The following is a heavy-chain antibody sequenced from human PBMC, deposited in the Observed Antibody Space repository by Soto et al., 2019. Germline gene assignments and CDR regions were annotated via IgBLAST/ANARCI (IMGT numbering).Heavy chain of an antibody. V-gene: IGHV4-38-2*02. CDR1: GFAISRGYY. J-gene: IGHJ4*02. CDR2: IYPSVSS. Sequence: TLSLTCNVSGFAISRGYYWSWVRQPPGKGLEWIGSIYPSVSSYHNPSLESRLTLSIDTSKNQFTLKLASVTAADTALYYCAREKVGTTFFDNWGQGTQVTVSS. D-gene: IGHD1-1*01. CDR3: AREKVGTTFFDN.